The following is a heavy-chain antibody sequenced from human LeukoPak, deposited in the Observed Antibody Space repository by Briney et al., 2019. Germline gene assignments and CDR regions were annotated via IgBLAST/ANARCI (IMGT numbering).Heavy chain of an antibody. Sequence: GAPVKVSCKPSGYTFTRYGISWVRQAPGQGLEWMGWISAYNGNTNYAQKLQGRVTMTTDTSTSTAYMELSRLTADDTAVYYWAGVFTMVRGGSIPHYYYYGMDVWGQGTTVTVSS. V-gene: IGHV1-18*01. CDR3: AGVFTMVRGGSIPHYYYYGMDV. CDR1: GYTFTRYG. J-gene: IGHJ6*02. CDR2: ISAYNGNT. D-gene: IGHD3-10*01.